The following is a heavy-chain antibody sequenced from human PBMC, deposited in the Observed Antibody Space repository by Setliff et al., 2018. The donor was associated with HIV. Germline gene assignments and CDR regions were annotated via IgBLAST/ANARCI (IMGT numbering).Heavy chain of an antibody. CDR1: GGSITSGSHY. J-gene: IGHJ4*02. CDR3: ARDRGSGSWFDF. V-gene: IGHV4-61*02. D-gene: IGHD1-26*01. CDR2: FYTSGST. Sequence: SETLSLTCTVSGGSITSGSHYWSWIRQPAGKGLEWIGRFYTSGSTNYNPSLKSRVTMSVDTSKNQFSLKLSSVAAADTAVYYCARDRGSGSWFDFWGQGTLVTVSS.